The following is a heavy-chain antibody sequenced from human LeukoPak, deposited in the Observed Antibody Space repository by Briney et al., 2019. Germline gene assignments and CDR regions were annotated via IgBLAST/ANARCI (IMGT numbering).Heavy chain of an antibody. J-gene: IGHJ4*02. V-gene: IGHV4-59*01. CDR3: ARGGYYYDSSGYSYYFDY. CDR2: IYYSGST. D-gene: IGHD3-22*01. Sequence: SETLSLTCTVSGGSISSYYWSWIRQPPGKGLEWIGYIYYSGSTNYNPSLKSRVTISVDTSKNQFSLKLSSVTAAYTAVYYCARGGYYYDSSGYSYYFDYWGQGTLVTVSS. CDR1: GGSISSYY.